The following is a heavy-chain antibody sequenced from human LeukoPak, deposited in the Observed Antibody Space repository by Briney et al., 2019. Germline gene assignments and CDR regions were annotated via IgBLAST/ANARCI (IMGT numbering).Heavy chain of an antibody. Sequence: GGSLRLSCAASGFTFSSYAMSWVRQAPGKGLEWVSAISGSGGSTYYADSVKGRFTISRDNSKNTLYLQMNSLRAEDTAVYYCAKARSMIVVVTSVMWGQGTLVTVSS. V-gene: IGHV3-23*01. CDR2: ISGSGGST. J-gene: IGHJ4*02. D-gene: IGHD3-22*01. CDR3: AKARSMIVVVTSVM. CDR1: GFTFSSYA.